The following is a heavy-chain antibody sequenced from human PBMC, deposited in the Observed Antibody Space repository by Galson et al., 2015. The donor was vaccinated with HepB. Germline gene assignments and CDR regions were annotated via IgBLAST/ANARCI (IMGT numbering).Heavy chain of an antibody. CDR1: GFSFSTYT. D-gene: IGHD4-17*01. J-gene: IGHJ6*03. V-gene: IGHV3-21*01. Sequence: SLRLSCAASGFSFSTYTMTWVRQAPGKGLEWVSGISGSTSYISYADSVKGRFTISRDNAKNSLYLQMNNLRAEDTAVYYCATHGDYGDLYYYYYMDVWGKGTTVTVSS. CDR2: ISGSTSYI. CDR3: ATHGDYGDLYYYYYMDV.